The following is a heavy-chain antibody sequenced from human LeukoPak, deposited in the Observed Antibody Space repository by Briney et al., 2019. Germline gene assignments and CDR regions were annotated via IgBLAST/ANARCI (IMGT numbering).Heavy chain of an antibody. V-gene: IGHV5-51*01. D-gene: IGHD2-2*01. CDR3: ACREFTSTWSYP. J-gene: IGHJ5*02. CDR2: IYPGDSRT. Sequence: GESLKISCKGIGYSFTSYWIGWVRQMPGKGMEWMGVIYPGDSRTRYNPSFQGQVTISVDKSINTAYLQWVSLKASDTAMYYCACREFTSTWSYPWGQETLVTVSS. CDR1: GYSFTSYW.